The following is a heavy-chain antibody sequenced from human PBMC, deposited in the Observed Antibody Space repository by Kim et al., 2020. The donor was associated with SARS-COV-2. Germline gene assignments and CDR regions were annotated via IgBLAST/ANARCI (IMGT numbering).Heavy chain of an antibody. J-gene: IGHJ4*02. CDR1: GYTFTGYY. Sequence: ASVKVSCKASGYTFTGYYMHWVRQAPGQGLEWMGRINPNSGGTNYAQKFQGRVTMTRDTSISTAYMELSMLRSDDTAVYYCASSPGYSSSWPPGYWGQGTLVTVSS. V-gene: IGHV1-2*06. CDR3: ASSPGYSSSWPPGY. CDR2: INPNSGGT. D-gene: IGHD6-13*01.